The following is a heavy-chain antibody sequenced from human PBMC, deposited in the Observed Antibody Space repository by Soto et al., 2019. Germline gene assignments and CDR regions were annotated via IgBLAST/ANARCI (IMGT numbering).Heavy chain of an antibody. J-gene: IGHJ4*02. V-gene: IGHV3-30*18. CDR2: ISYDGSKK. Sequence: GGSLRLSCAASGFTFSSYGMHWVRQAPGKGLEWVAVISYDGSKKYYADSVEGRFTISRDNSKNTLYLQMNSLRAEGTAVYYCAKDVNPPVGSYYDYWGQGTXVTVSS. CDR1: GFTFSSYG. D-gene: IGHD1-26*01. CDR3: AKDVNPPVGSYYDY.